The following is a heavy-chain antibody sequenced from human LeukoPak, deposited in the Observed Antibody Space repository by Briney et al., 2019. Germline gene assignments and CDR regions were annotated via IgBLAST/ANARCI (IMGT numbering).Heavy chain of an antibody. CDR3: ARMEYSSSWYSP. CDR2: ISSSSSYT. Sequence: KAGRSLRLSCAASGFTFSDYYMSWIRQAPGKGLGWVSYISSSSSYTNYADSVKGRFTISRDNAKNSLYLQMNSLRAEDTAVYYCARMEYSSSWYSPWGQGTMVTVSS. J-gene: IGHJ3*01. V-gene: IGHV3-11*06. D-gene: IGHD6-13*01. CDR1: GFTFSDYY.